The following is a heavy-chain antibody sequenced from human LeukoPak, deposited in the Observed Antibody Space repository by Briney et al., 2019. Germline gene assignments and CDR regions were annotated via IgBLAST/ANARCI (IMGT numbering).Heavy chain of an antibody. J-gene: IGHJ4*02. CDR1: GGSISSYY. CDR2: IYYSGST. Sequence: SETLSLTCTVSGGSISSYYWCWIRQPPGKGLEWIGYIYYSGSTNYNPSLKSRVTISVDTSKNQFSLKLSSVTAADTAVYYCARHELDSSGYGMGFDYWGQGTLVTVSS. CDR3: ARHELDSSGYGMGFDY. V-gene: IGHV4-59*08. D-gene: IGHD3-22*01.